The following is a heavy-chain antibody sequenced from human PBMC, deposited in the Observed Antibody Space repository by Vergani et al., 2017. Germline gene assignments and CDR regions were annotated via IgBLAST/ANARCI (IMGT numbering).Heavy chain of an antibody. V-gene: IGHV4-39*07. Sequence: QLQLQESGPGLVKPSETLSLTCTVSGGSISSSSYYWGWIRQPPGKGLEWIGSIYYSGSTNYNPSLKSRVTISVDTSKNQFSLKLSSVTAADTAVYYCARGGIAAAGRRVYYFDYWGQGTLVTVSS. D-gene: IGHD6-13*01. CDR2: IYYSGST. CDR3: ARGGIAAAGRRVYYFDY. J-gene: IGHJ4*02. CDR1: GGSISSSSYY.